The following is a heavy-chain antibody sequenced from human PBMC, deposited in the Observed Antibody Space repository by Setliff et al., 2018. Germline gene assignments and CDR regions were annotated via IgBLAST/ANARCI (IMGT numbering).Heavy chain of an antibody. CDR3: ASPDYQYYYYYGMDV. J-gene: IGHJ6*02. V-gene: IGHV1-3*01. Sequence: GASVKVSCKASGYTFTSYAMHWVRQAPGQRLEWMGWINAGNGNTKYSQKFQGRVTITRDTSTSTAYMELSSLRSEDTAVYYCASPDYQYYYYYGMDVWGQGTTVTVSS. D-gene: IGHD3-16*01. CDR2: INAGNGNT. CDR1: GYTFTSYA.